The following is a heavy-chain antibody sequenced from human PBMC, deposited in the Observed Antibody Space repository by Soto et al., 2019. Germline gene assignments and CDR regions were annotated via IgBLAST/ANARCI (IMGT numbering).Heavy chain of an antibody. CDR3: SRVVGHGGYGPVFDY. CDR1: GYSFTSYW. J-gene: IGHJ4*02. Sequence: GESLKISCKGSGYSFTSYWIGWVRQMPGKGLEWMGIIYPGDSDTRYSPSFQGQVTISADKSISTAYLQWSSLKASDTAMYYCSRVVGHGGYGPVFDYWGRGTVVTVSS. D-gene: IGHD5-12*01. V-gene: IGHV5-51*01. CDR2: IYPGDSDT.